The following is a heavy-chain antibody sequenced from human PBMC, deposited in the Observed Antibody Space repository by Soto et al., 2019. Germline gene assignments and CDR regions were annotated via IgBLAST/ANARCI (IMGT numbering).Heavy chain of an antibody. CDR1: GYTFSNFG. CDR3: SSLPHWTDGVNYYNYMDV. CDR2: ISINNGNT. Sequence: QVQLVQSGPEVRQPGASVKVSCKASGYTFSNFGVAWVRQAPGKGLEWMAWISINNGNTNYAQRFQGRMTMTTDTSTSTAYMELRSLRSDDTAVYFCSSLPHWTDGVNYYNYMDVWVKGATVTVS. J-gene: IGHJ6*03. D-gene: IGHD2-8*01. V-gene: IGHV1-18*01.